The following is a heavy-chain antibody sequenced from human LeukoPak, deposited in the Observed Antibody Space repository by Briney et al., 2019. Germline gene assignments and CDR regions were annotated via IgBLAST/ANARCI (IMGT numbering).Heavy chain of an antibody. CDR2: ISGSGGST. CDR1: GFTFSSYA. J-gene: IGHJ4*02. D-gene: IGHD3-10*01. CDR3: ARDPGDWGYFDY. V-gene: IGHV3-23*01. Sequence: GGSLRLSCAASGFTFSSYAMSWVRQAPGKGLEWVSAISGSGGSTYYADSVKGRFTISRDNSKNTLYLQMNSLRAEDTAVYYCARDPGDWGYFDYWGQGTLVTVSS.